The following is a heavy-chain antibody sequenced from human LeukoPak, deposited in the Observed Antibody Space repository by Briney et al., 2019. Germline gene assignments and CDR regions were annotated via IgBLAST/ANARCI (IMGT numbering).Heavy chain of an antibody. CDR2: ISWNSGSI. CDR1: GFTFDDYA. D-gene: IGHD6-19*01. CDR3: AKAQSSGWSGDAFDI. V-gene: IGHV3-9*01. Sequence: QSGRSLRLSCAASGFTFDDYAMHWVRQAPGKGLEWVSGISWNSGSIGYADSVKGRFTISRDNAKNSLYLQMNSLRAEDTALYYCAKAQSSGWSGDAFDIWGQGTMVTVSS. J-gene: IGHJ3*02.